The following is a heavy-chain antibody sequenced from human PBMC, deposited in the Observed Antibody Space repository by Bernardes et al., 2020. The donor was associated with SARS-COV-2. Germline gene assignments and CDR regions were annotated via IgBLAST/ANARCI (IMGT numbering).Heavy chain of an antibody. CDR2: INTNTGNP. J-gene: IGHJ5*02. V-gene: IGHV7-4-1*02. Sequence: ASVKVSCKASGYTFTSYGMNWVRQAPGQGLEWMGWINTNTGNPMYAQGFTGRFVFSLDTSVSTAYLPISSVEAEDTAVYYCARRLPVRGVEYNWFDPWGQGTLVTVSS. CDR3: ARRLPVRGVEYNWFDP. D-gene: IGHD3-10*01. CDR1: GYTFTSYG.